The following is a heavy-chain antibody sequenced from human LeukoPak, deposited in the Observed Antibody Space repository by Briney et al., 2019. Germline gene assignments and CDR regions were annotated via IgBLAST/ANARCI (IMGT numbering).Heavy chain of an antibody. Sequence: GGSLRLSCAASGFTFSSYAMSRVRQAPGKGLEWVSAISGSGGSTYYADSVKGRFTISRDNSKNTLYLQMNSLRAEDTAVYYCAKASGGSSGRSDSWGQGTLATVSS. V-gene: IGHV3-23*01. CDR1: GFTFSSYA. J-gene: IGHJ5*01. CDR3: AKASGGSSGRSDS. CDR2: ISGSGGST. D-gene: IGHD6-19*01.